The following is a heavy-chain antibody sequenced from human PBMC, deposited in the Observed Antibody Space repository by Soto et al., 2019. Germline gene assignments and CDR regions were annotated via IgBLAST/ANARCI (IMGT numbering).Heavy chain of an antibody. D-gene: IGHD6-19*01. Sequence: QVQLVQSGAEVKKPGSSVKVSCKASGGTFRSYAISWVRQAHGQGLEWLGGIIPIFGTANYAQKFQGRVTITADESTSTAYMELSSLRSEDTAVYYCARSGLSSGWSLTGFDYWGQGTLVTVSS. CDR2: IIPIFGTA. CDR3: ARSGLSSGWSLTGFDY. J-gene: IGHJ4*02. V-gene: IGHV1-69*01. CDR1: GGTFRSYA.